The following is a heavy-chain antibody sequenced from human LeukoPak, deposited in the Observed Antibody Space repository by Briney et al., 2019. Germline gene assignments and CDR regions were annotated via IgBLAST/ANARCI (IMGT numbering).Heavy chain of an antibody. Sequence: ASVKVSCKASGYTFTNFDINWVRQATGQGLEWMGWMNPKTGNTGSAQKLQGRVTITGNTSISTAYMELNSLRSEDTAVYYCVSYSGSDRGLWFDPWGQGTLVTVSS. CDR3: VSYSGSDRGLWFDP. V-gene: IGHV1-8*01. CDR1: GYTFTNFD. J-gene: IGHJ5*02. CDR2: MNPKTGNT. D-gene: IGHD1-26*01.